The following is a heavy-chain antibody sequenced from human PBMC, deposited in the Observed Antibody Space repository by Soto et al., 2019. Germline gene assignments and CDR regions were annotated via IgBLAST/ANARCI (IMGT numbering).Heavy chain of an antibody. D-gene: IGHD4-4*01. J-gene: IGHJ6*02. CDR3: ARGRTTVTDYYYYGMDV. V-gene: IGHV1-69*06. CDR1: GGTFSSYA. Sequence: QVQLVQSGAEVKKPGSSVKVSCKASGGTFSSYAISWVRQAPGQGLEWMGGIIPIFGTANYAQKFQGRVTITADKSTSTAYMELSSLRSEDTAVYYCARGRTTVTDYYYYGMDVWGQGITVTVSS. CDR2: IIPIFGTA.